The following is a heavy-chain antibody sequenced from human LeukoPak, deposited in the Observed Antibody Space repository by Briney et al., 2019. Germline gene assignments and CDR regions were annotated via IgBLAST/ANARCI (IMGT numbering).Heavy chain of an antibody. Sequence: GGSLRLSCAASGFTFSKSAMHWVRQAPGKGLEWVAIISNDGSNKYYVDSVKGRFTISRDNSKNTLYLQMNSLRAEDTAVYYCARDIGGEQDYYYMDVWGKGTTVTVSS. CDR2: ISNDGSNK. V-gene: IGHV3-30-3*01. D-gene: IGHD3-16*01. CDR3: ARDIGGEQDYYYMDV. J-gene: IGHJ6*03. CDR1: GFTFSKSA.